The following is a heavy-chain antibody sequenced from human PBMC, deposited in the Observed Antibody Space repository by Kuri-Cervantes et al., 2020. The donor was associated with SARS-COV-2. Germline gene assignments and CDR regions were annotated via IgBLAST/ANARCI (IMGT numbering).Heavy chain of an antibody. CDR1: GFTFSSYS. CDR2: ISGSSSYI. Sequence: GESLKISCAASGFTFSSYSMNWVRQAPGKGLEWVSSISGSSSYIYYADSVKGRFTISRDNAKNSLYLQMNSLRAEDTAVYYCARAQRGLMVALDYWGQGTLVTVSS. J-gene: IGHJ4*02. V-gene: IGHV3-21*01. CDR3: ARAQRGLMVALDY. D-gene: IGHD5-12*01.